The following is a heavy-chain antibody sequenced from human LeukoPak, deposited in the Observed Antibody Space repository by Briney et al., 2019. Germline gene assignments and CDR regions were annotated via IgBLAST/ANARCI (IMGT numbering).Heavy chain of an antibody. CDR1: GGSISSYY. J-gene: IGHJ4*02. Sequence: SETLSLTCTVAGGSISSYYWSWIRQPPGKGLEWIGYIYYSGSTNYNPSLKSRVTISVDTSKNQFSLKLSSVTAADTAVYYCAGDRVVGAIDYWGQGTLVTVSS. V-gene: IGHV4-59*01. CDR2: IYYSGST. CDR3: AGDRVVGAIDY. D-gene: IGHD1-26*01.